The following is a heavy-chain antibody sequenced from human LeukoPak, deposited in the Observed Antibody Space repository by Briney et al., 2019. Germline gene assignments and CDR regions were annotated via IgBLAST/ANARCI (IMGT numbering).Heavy chain of an antibody. CDR2: ISYDGSNK. D-gene: IGHD3-22*01. J-gene: IGHJ4*02. Sequence: GGSLRLSCAASGFTFSSYAMHWVRQAPGKGLEWVAVISYDGSNKYYADSVKGRFTISRDNSKNTLYLQMNSLRAEDTAAYYCASFPGYYYDSSGYYPLDYWGQGTLVTVSS. V-gene: IGHV3-30-3*01. CDR3: ASFPGYYYDSSGYYPLDY. CDR1: GFTFSSYA.